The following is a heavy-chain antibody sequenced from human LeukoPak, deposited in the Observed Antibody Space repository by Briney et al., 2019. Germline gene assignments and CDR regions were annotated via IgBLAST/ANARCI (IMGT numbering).Heavy chain of an antibody. CDR2: ITSDGSST. CDR1: GFTFSSYW. Sequence: GGSLRLSCAASGFTFSSYWMHWVRQAPGKGLVWVSRITSDGSSTSYADSVKGRFAISRDNAKNTVYLQMNSLRDEDTAVYYCVRDQTVFTILDYWGQGTLVTVSS. CDR3: VRDQTVFTILDY. V-gene: IGHV3-74*01. J-gene: IGHJ4*02. D-gene: IGHD4-17*01.